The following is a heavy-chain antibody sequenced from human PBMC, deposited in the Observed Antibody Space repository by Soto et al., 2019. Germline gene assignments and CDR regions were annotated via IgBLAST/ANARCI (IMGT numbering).Heavy chain of an antibody. Sequence: SETLSLTCTVSGDSITSNSYFWAWIRQPPGKGLEWIGSIYYSGTTYYNPSLKSRVTISVDRSKNQFSLKLTSVTAADTAVYYCARDVGDYYFDYWGQGTLVTVSS. D-gene: IGHD2-21*02. V-gene: IGHV4-39*07. CDR1: GDSITSNSYF. J-gene: IGHJ4*02. CDR3: ARDVGDYYFDY. CDR2: IYYSGTT.